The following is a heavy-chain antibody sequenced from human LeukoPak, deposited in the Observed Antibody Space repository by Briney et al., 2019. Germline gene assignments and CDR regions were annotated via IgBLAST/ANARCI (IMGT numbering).Heavy chain of an antibody. CDR1: GYTFTSYY. CDR2: INPSGGST. CDR3: ARDREGYYDSSGYNTQDY. V-gene: IGHV1-46*01. Sequence: ASVKVSCKASGYTFTSYYMHWVRQAPGQGLEWMGIINPSGGSTSYAQKFQGRVTMTRDTSTSTVYMELSSLRSEDTAVYYCARDREGYYDSSGYNTQDYWGREPWSPSPQ. J-gene: IGHJ4*02. D-gene: IGHD3-22*01.